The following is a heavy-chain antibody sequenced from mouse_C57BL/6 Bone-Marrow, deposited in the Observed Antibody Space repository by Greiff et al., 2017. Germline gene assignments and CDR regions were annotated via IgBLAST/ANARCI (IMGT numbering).Heavy chain of an antibody. D-gene: IGHD1-1*01. J-gene: IGHJ1*03. CDR2: INPSNGGT. CDR1: GYTFTSYW. CDR3: ARKTTVVAHWYFDV. Sequence: QVQLQQPGTELVKPGASVKLSCKASGYTFTSYWMHWVKQRPGQGLEWIGNINPSNGGTNYNEKFKSKATLTVDKSSSTAYMQLSSLTSEDSAVYYCARKTTVVAHWYFDVWGTGTTVTVSS. V-gene: IGHV1-53*01.